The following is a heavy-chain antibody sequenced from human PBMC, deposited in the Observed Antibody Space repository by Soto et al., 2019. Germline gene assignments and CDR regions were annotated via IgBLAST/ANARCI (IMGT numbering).Heavy chain of an antibody. CDR2: THYRSKWQN. V-gene: IGHV6-1*01. D-gene: IGHD5-12*01. CDR1: GDSVSSSSAT. Sequence: SQTLSLTCAISGDSVSSSSATWNWIRQSPSRGLEWLGRTHYRSKWQNDYAVSVKSRITISPDTSKNQFSLQLNSVTPEDTAVYYCARERNSGYDYHFDYWGQGTLVTVSS. J-gene: IGHJ4*02. CDR3: ARERNSGYDYHFDY.